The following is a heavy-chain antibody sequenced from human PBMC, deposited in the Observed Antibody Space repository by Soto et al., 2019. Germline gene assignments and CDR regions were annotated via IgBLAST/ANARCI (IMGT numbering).Heavy chain of an antibody. CDR3: AKATQLYPQFGMDVWGQREAFDI. Sequence: GGSLRLSCAASGFTFSSYGMHWVRQAPGKGLEWVAVISYDGSNKYYADSVKGRSTISRDNSKNTLYLQMNSLRAEDTAVYYCAKATQLYPQFGMDVWGQREAFDIWGQGTMVTVSS. CDR2: ISYDGSNK. V-gene: IGHV3-30*18. D-gene: IGHD3-16*01. J-gene: IGHJ3*02. CDR1: GFTFSSYG.